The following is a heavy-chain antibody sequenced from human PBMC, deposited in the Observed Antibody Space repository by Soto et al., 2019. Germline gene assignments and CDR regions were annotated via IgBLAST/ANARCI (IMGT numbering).Heavy chain of an antibody. CDR1: GYTFTSYA. CDR2: INAGNGNT. D-gene: IGHD4-17*01. Sequence: QVQLVQSGAEVKKPGASVKVSCKASGYTFTSYAMHWVRQAPGQRLEWMGWINAGNGNTKYSQKLQGRVTITRDTSASTAYMELSSLRSEDTAVYYCARDPDYGGNPTGNYWGQGTLVTVSS. CDR3: ARDPDYGGNPTGNY. J-gene: IGHJ4*02. V-gene: IGHV1-3*01.